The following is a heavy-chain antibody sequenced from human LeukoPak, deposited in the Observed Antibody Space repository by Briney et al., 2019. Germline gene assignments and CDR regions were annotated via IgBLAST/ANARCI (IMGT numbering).Heavy chain of an antibody. J-gene: IGHJ3*02. CDR3: VRHYYDTSGYFHDAFDI. CDR1: EFSVGSNY. V-gene: IGHV3-66*04. CDR2: IHSGGTT. D-gene: IGHD3-22*01. Sequence: GGSLRLSCAASEFSVGSNYMTWVRQAPGKGLEWVSVIHSGGTTYYADSVKGRFTISRDNSNNTVYLQMKSLRAEDTAVYYCVRHYYDTSGYFHDAFDIWGQGTMVTVSS.